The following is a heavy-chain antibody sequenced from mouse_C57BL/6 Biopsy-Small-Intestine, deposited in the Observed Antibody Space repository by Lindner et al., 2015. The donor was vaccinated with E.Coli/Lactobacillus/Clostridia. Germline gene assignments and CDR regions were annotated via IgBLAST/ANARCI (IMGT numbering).Heavy chain of an antibody. J-gene: IGHJ2*01. CDR2: IYPGSGNT. D-gene: IGHD2-1*01. Sequence: VQLQESGPELVKPGASVKTSCKASDYRFTSYYIHWVRQRPGQGLEWIGWIYPGSGNTKYNEKFEGKATLTADTSSSTAYMQLSSLTSEDSAVYYCTREGNSAFDYWGQGTTLTVSS. V-gene: IGHV1-66*01. CDR3: TREGNSAFDY. CDR1: DYRFTSYY.